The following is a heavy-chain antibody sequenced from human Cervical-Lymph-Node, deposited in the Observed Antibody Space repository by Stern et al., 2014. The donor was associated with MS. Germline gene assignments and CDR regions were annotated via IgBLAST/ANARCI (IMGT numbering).Heavy chain of an antibody. D-gene: IGHD1-1*01. CDR2: ISTSGSSI. CDR1: GFDFSDYY. Sequence: VKLVESGGDLVKPGGSLRLSCAASGFDFSDYYMSWIRQAPGKGLEWVSYISTSGSSIYYADSVKGRFTISRDNTKNLLFLQMNSLRVEDTAVYYCAREKETGTTMASDSWGQGTLVTVSS. CDR3: AREKETGTTMASDS. J-gene: IGHJ5*01. V-gene: IGHV3-11*01.